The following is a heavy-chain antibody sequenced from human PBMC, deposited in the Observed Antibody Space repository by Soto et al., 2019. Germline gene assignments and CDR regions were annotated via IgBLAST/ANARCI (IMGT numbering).Heavy chain of an antibody. D-gene: IGHD4-4*01. CDR3: AITSVADASFDY. V-gene: IGHV3-30*03. CDR2: ISYDGSET. CDR1: GFKFSNNG. Sequence: GGALRLSCAGSGFKFSNNGMHWVRRAPGKGLEWVAFISYDGSETFYADSVKGRFTISRDNSKSTLFLHMSSLKNEDTAVYYCAITSVADASFDYWGQGTLVTVSS. J-gene: IGHJ4*02.